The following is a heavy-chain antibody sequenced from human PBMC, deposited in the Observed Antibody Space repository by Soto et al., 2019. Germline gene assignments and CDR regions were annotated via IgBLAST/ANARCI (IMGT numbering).Heavy chain of an antibody. CDR3: ARGGVLYYDFWSGYYSSYYYYMDF. CDR1: GYTFTSYD. J-gene: IGHJ6*03. D-gene: IGHD3-3*01. V-gene: IGHV1-8*01. Sequence: GASVKVSCKASGYTFTSYDINWVRQATGQGLEWMGWMNPNSGNTGYAQKFQGRVTMTRNTSISTAYMELSSLRSEDTAVYYCARGGVLYYDFWSGYYSSYYYYMDFWGKGTTVTVSS. CDR2: MNPNSGNT.